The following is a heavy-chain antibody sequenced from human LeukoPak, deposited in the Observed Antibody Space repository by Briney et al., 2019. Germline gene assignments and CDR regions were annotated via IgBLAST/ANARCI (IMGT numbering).Heavy chain of an antibody. CDR3: ARGGHARVYDSNAYYGHY. D-gene: IGHD3-22*01. V-gene: IGHV1-2*02. CDR2: INVNSGGT. CDR1: GYTFTDDY. Sequence: ASVKVSCNASGYTFTDDYIHWVRQAPGQGLEWMGWINVNSGGTNYAQKFYARVTMTRDTSISTAYMELSRLRSEDTAVYYCARGGHARVYDSNAYYGHYWGQGTLVTVSS. J-gene: IGHJ4*02.